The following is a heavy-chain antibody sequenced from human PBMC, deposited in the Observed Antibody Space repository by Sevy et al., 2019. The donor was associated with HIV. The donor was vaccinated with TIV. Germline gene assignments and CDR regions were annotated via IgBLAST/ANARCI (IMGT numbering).Heavy chain of an antibody. Sequence: ASVNVSCKASGYTFTSYGISWVRQAPGQGLEWMGWISAYNGNTNYAQKLQGRVTMTTDTSTSTAYMELRSLGSDDTAVYYCARVVCSSTSCYVFRFDPWGQGTLVTVSS. V-gene: IGHV1-18*04. CDR1: GYTFTSYG. D-gene: IGHD2-2*01. CDR3: ARVVCSSTSCYVFRFDP. J-gene: IGHJ5*02. CDR2: ISAYNGNT.